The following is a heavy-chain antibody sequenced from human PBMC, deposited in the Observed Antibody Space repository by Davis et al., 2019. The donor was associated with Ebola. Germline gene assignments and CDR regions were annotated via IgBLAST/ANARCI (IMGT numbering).Heavy chain of an antibody. V-gene: IGHV3-11*03. CDR3: TLLQEHL. J-gene: IGHJ6*01. CDR2: ITSSGSYT. Sequence: GGSLRLSCAASGFDFSDSYMTWVRQAPGKGLEWISYITSSGSYTNYADSVKGRFTISRDNSKNTLYLQMNSLHQGPIGLPPGTLLQEHLWG. CDR1: GFDFSDSY.